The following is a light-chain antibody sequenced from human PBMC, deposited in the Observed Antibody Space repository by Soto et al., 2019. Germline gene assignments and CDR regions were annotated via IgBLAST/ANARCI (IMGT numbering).Light chain of an antibody. CDR1: QSFSSSY. Sequence: EIVLTKCPGTLTLSPGERATLSCRASQSFSSSYLAFYQQKPVQAPGLLLYAASTRASRVPVRFSCSGSGTDFALTITILHPQPFAVYSYQRYNNWPPFTFGQGTRLENK. J-gene: IGKJ5*01. CDR3: QRYNNWPPFT. CDR2: AAS. V-gene: IGKV3-15*01.